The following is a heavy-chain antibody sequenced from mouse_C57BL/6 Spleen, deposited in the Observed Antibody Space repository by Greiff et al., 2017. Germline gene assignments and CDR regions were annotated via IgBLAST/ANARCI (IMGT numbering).Heavy chain of an antibody. CDR2: IYPGDGDT. CDR1: GYAFSSSW. J-gene: IGHJ4*01. V-gene: IGHV1-82*01. Sequence: VQRVESGPELVKPGASVKISCKASGYAFSSSWMNWVKQRPGKGLEWIGRIYPGDGDTNYNGKFKGKATLTADKSSSTAYMQLSSLTSEDSAVYFCAREGIYYYAMDYWGQGTSVTVSS. CDR3: AREGIYYYAMDY.